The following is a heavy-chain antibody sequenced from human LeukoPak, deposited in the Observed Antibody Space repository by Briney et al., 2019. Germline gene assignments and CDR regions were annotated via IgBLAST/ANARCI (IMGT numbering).Heavy chain of an antibody. Sequence: SETLSLTCTVSSGSISSSTYYWGWIRQPPGKGLEWIGDISYNGRTNYTPSLKSRVTISVDTSKNQFSLKLRFVTASDTAVYYCARQDIVATIHYWGQGTLITVSS. CDR3: ARQDIVATIHY. V-gene: IGHV4-39*01. J-gene: IGHJ4*02. CDR2: ISYNGRT. CDR1: SGSISSSTYY. D-gene: IGHD5-12*01.